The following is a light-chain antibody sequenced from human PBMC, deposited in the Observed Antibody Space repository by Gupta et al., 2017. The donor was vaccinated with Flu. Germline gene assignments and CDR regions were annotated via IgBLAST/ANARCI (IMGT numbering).Light chain of an antibody. CDR3: CYSFEGGVV. Sequence: QSALTQPASVSGSPGESITVSCSGASSDVGTYRLVSWFQQHPGKVPKLILFEDSKRPLGVSNRFAGSKSGNTALTTISALQAEDAAYYFCCYSFEGGVVFGSGTQVSVL. J-gene: IGLJ1*01. CDR1: SSDVGTYRL. CDR2: EDS. V-gene: IGLV2-23*01.